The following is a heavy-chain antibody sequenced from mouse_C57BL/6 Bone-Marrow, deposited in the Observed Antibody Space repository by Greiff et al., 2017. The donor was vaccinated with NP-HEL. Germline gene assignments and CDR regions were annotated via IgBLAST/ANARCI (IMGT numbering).Heavy chain of an antibody. V-gene: IGHV1-80*01. J-gene: IGHJ1*03. CDR1: GYAFSSYW. CDR2: IYPGDGDT. CDR3: ARHICGSSRWYFDV. Sequence: QVQLQQSGAELVKPGASVKISCKASGYAFSSYWMNWVKQRPGKGLEWIGQIYPGDGDTNYNGKFKGKATLTADKSSSTAYMQLSSLTSEDSAVDVCARHICGSSRWYFDVGGTGTTVTVSS. D-gene: IGHD1-1*01.